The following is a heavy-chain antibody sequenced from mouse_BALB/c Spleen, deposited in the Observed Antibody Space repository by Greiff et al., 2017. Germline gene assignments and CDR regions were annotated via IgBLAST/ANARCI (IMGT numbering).Heavy chain of an antibody. CDR3: ARGGGNYFDY. V-gene: IGHV5-6-5*01. J-gene: IGHJ2*01. D-gene: IGHD1-1*02. Sequence: EVKLMESGGGLVQPGGSLKLSCAASGFTFSSYTMSWVRQTPEKRLEWVAYISNGGSTYYPDSVKGRFTISRDNARNILYLQMSSLRSEDTAMYYCARGGGNYFDYWGQGTTLTVSS. CDR2: ISNGGST. CDR1: GFTFSSYT.